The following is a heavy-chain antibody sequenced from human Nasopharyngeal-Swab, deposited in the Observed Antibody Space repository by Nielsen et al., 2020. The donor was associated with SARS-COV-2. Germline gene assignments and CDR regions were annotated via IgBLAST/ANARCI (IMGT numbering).Heavy chain of an antibody. Sequence: SETLSLTCTVSGASFSRDYWSWIRLPPGKRLESIGYIYYGSTSYNPSLQSRVTMSVDTSKNQLSPTLTSVTTDDTAIYYCARRRTQWAPFDLWGQGTLVTVSS. CDR2: IYYGST. D-gene: IGHD6-19*01. CDR1: GASFSRDY. CDR3: ARRRTQWAPFDL. V-gene: IGHV4-59*01. J-gene: IGHJ4*02.